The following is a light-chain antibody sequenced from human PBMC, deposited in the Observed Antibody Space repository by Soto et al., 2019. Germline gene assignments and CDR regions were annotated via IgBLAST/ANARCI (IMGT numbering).Light chain of an antibody. Sequence: EIELTQSPGTLSSSPGERATLSCRASQSVSSSYLAWYQQKPGQAPRLLIYGASSRATGIPDRFSGSGSGTYFPLIISRLEPEYFAVYYCQQYGRSPRTFGQGTKVEIK. J-gene: IGKJ1*01. CDR1: QSVSSSY. V-gene: IGKV3-20*01. CDR3: QQYGRSPRT. CDR2: GAS.